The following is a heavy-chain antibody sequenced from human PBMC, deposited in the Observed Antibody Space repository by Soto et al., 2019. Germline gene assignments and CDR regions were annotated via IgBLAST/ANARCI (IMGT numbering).Heavy chain of an antibody. Sequence: ASVKVSCKASGYSFTDYGITWVRQAPGQGLEWMGWISTYNGNTFYAQKFQGRVTMTTDTPTNTAYMELRSLGPDDTAVYYCARRATVTHLDYWGQGTLVTVSS. CDR1: GYSFTDYG. D-gene: IGHD4-17*01. J-gene: IGHJ4*02. CDR2: ISTYNGNT. CDR3: ARRATVTHLDY. V-gene: IGHV1-18*01.